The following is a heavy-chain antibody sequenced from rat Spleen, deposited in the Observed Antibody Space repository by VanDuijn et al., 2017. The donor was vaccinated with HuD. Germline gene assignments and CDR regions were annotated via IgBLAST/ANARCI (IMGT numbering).Heavy chain of an antibody. CDR3: ARKGYNHFFVY. D-gene: IGHD1-5*01. CDR1: GFTFSDYN. CDR2: ISYDGSST. Sequence: EVQLVESGGGLVQPGRSLKLSCAASGFTFSDYNMAWVRQAPKKGLEWVATISYDGSSTYYRDSVKGRFTISRDNAKSTLYLQMDSLRSEDTATYYCARKGYNHFFVYWGQGTLVTVSS. V-gene: IGHV5-7*01. J-gene: IGHJ3*01.